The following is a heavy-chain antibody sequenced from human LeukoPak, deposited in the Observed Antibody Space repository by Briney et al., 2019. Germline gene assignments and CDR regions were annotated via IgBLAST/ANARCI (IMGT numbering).Heavy chain of an antibody. CDR1: GGSFSGYY. J-gene: IGHJ1*01. CDR2: INHSGST. V-gene: IGHV4-34*01. Sequence: SETLSLTCAVYGGSFSGYYWSWIRQPPGKGLEWIGEINHSGSTNYNPSLKSRVTISVDTSNNQFSLKLSSSPTADTAVYYCARGPPTVTRKKQQRTFLDYFQNWGQGTLVTVSS. CDR3: ARGPPTVTRKKQQRTFLDYFQN. D-gene: IGHD4-17*01.